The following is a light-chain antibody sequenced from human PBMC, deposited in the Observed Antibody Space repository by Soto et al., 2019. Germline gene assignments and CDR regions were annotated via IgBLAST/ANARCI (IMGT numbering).Light chain of an antibody. V-gene: IGKV1-5*03. Sequence: DILMTQSPSTLSASVGDRVTITCRASQTISDWAAWFQQKPGKAPKLLIYKATSLESGVPSRFSGGGSGTEFSLTISGLHPDDFASEYGQQYNTSFSLACGGGTRVDLK. CDR3: QQYNTSFSLA. CDR1: QTISDW. CDR2: KAT. J-gene: IGKJ4*01.